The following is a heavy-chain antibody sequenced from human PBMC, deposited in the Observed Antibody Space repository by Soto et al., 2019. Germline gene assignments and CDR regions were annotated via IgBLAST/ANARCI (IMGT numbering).Heavy chain of an antibody. D-gene: IGHD1-26*01. Sequence: ALRLSCTASGFSFGDYAMSWVRQSSGKGMEWVGFIIPRAYGGTTEYAASVKGRFTISRDDSKSIAYLQMNSLKTEDTALYYCTRDPYSGSYDPFDYWGKGTMVTVSS. J-gene: IGHJ4*02. CDR1: GFSFGDYA. V-gene: IGHV3-49*04. CDR3: TRDPYSGSYDPFDY. CDR2: IIPRAYGGTT.